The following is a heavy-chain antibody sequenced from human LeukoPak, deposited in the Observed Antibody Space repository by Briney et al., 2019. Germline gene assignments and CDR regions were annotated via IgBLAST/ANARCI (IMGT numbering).Heavy chain of an antibody. CDR2: INNDASST. Sequence: GGSLRLSCAASEFTFSSYWMHWVRQAPGEGLVWVSRINNDASSTSYADSVKGRFTISRDNAKNTLYLQMNSLRAGDTAVYYCASLVVTDNWAFDIWGQGTMVIVSS. CDR1: EFTFSSYW. D-gene: IGHD2-21*02. J-gene: IGHJ3*02. CDR3: ASLVVTDNWAFDI. V-gene: IGHV3-74*01.